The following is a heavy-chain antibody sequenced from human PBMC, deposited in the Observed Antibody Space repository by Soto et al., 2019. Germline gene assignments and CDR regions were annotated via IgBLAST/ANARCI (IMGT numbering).Heavy chain of an antibody. D-gene: IGHD3-3*01. CDR1: GFTFSSYG. J-gene: IGHJ6*02. V-gene: IGHV3-30*18. CDR3: AKGPPLMEWRGHYLHYYYYYGMDV. CDR2: ISYDGSNK. Sequence: GGSLRLSCAASGFTFSSYGMHWVRQAPGKGLEWVAVISYDGSNKYYADSVKGRFTISRDNSKNTLYLQMNSLRAEDTAVYYCAKGPPLMEWRGHYLHYYYYYGMDVWGQGTTVTVYS.